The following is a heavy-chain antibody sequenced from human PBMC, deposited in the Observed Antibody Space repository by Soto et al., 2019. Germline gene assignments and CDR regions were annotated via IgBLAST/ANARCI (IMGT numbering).Heavy chain of an antibody. CDR1: GFSLSTSGVG. Sequence: SGPTLVNPTQTLTLTCTFSGFSLSTSGVGVGWIRQPPGKALECLGVIYWDGNKRYSPSLESRLTIITDTSKNQVVLIMTNMEPVDTATYYCAHRSTSSLFDYWGQGTLVTVSS. CDR3: AHRSTSSLFDY. V-gene: IGHV2-5*02. J-gene: IGHJ4*02. CDR2: IYWDGNK. D-gene: IGHD1-1*01.